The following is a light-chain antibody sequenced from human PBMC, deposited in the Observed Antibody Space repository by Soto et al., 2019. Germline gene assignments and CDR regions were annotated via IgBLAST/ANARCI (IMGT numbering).Light chain of an antibody. Sequence: EIVRPQSPVTLSVSPGERATLSCRASQSVTSNLAWYQQKPGQAPRLLIYGASTRATGIPARFSGSGSGTEFTLTISSLQSEDFAVYYCQQYNNWWTFGQGTKVDIK. V-gene: IGKV3-15*01. CDR1: QSVTSN. CDR2: GAS. CDR3: QQYNNWWT. J-gene: IGKJ1*01.